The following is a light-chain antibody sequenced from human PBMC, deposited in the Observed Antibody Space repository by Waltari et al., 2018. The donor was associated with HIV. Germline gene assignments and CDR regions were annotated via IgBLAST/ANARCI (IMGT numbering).Light chain of an antibody. V-gene: IGKV1-9*01. CDR1: RDVTNF. CDR3: QQSDSYPRT. J-gene: IGKJ5*01. Sequence: DIQLTQSPPFLSASVGDRVSITCRASRDVTNFLAWYQTKPGTAPKLLIYGASTLQSGVPSRFGGSGSGTQFTLTINSLQPDDFATYYCQQSDSYPRTFGQGTRLEMK. CDR2: GAS.